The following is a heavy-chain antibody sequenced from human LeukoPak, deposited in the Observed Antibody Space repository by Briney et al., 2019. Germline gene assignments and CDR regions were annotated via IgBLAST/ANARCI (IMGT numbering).Heavy chain of an antibody. J-gene: IGHJ4*02. CDR1: GDSVSSNSAA. V-gene: IGHV6-1*01. CDR2: TYYRSKWYN. Sequence: SQTLSLTCALSGDSVSSNSAAWNWIRQSPSRGLGWLGRTYYRSKWYNDYAVSVKSRITINPDTSKNQFSLQLNSVTPEDTAVYYCAREVGGYDSSGFYRPFDYWGQGTLVTVSS. D-gene: IGHD3-22*01. CDR3: AREVGGYDSSGFYRPFDY.